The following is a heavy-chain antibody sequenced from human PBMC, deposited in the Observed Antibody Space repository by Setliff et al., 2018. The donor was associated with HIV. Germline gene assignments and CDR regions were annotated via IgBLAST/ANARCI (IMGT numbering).Heavy chain of an antibody. Sequence: GGSRRLSWVAPGFTLGSYWLSWVRQDPGKGLEWVANINQDGSEKYFVDSVKGRFTISRDNAKNSLFLQMNSLRAEDTAVYYCAKEAIDLCYVDYWGQGTLVTVSS. J-gene: IGHJ4*02. V-gene: IGHV3-7*03. CDR3: AKEAIDLCYVDY. CDR2: INQDGSEK. D-gene: IGHD3-16*01. CDR1: GFTLGSYW.